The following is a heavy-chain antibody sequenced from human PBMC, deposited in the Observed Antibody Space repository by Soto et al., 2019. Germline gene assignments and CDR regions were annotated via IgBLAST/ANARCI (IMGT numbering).Heavy chain of an antibody. D-gene: IGHD5-18*01. V-gene: IGHV4-30-4*01. CDR1: GAPISGGDYH. Sequence: QVQLQESGPGLVKPSQTLSLMCTVSGAPISGGDYHWSWMRQPPGKGLEWIGYIFPSGATHYNASLGSRITMSVETSKSHFSLKLTSVTAADTAVYFCARGSAAKRYFDLWGRGTLVTVSS. J-gene: IGHJ2*01. CDR3: ARGSAAKRYFDL. CDR2: IFPSGAT.